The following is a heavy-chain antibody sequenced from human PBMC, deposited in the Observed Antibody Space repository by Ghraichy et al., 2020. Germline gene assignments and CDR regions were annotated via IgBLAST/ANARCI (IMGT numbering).Heavy chain of an antibody. CDR1: GFKFNVYG. CDR2: ISESGGET. CDR3: AKDLVVRGTWD. J-gene: IGHJ4*02. Sequence: GGSLRLSCEASGFKFNVYGMNWVRQAPGKGLEWVSGISESGGETHYADSVKGRFTISRDNSKNTVYLQMDRLRVEDTATYYCAKDLVVRGTWDWGQGILVVVSS. V-gene: IGHV3-23*01. D-gene: IGHD3-10*01.